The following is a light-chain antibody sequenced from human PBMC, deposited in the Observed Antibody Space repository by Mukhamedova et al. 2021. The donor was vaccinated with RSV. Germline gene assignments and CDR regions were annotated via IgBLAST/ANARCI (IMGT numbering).Light chain of an antibody. J-gene: IGKJ5*01. Sequence: WYQRRVHGKAPKLLLYDASNLEAGVPSRLSGSGSGTHFTFTISSLQPEDIATYYCQQYHRGLTFGQGTRLEIK. CDR3: QQYHRGLT. V-gene: IGKV1-33*01. CDR2: DAS.